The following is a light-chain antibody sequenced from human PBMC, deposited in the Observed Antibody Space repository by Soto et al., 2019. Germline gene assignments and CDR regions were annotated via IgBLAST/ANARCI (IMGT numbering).Light chain of an antibody. J-gene: IGKJ5*01. Sequence: DIQMTQSPSSLSVSVGDRITITCQASQDINNYLNWYQQKAGKAPKLLIYEASNLETGVPSRFSGSGSGTDFTFTISSLQPEDIETYYCHQYDNLPPITFGQGTRLEIK. V-gene: IGKV1-33*01. CDR3: HQYDNLPPIT. CDR2: EAS. CDR1: QDINNY.